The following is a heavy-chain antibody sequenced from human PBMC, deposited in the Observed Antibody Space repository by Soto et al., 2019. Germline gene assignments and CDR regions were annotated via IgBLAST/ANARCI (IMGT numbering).Heavy chain of an antibody. CDR3: ARAGAVPRHYYYFYGMDV. J-gene: IGHJ6*02. D-gene: IGHD1-26*01. Sequence: SQTLSLTCAISGDSVSSNSAAWNWIRQSPSRGLEWLGRTYYRSKWYNDYAVSVKSRITINPDTSKNQFSLQLNSVTPEDTAVYYCARAGAVPRHYYYFYGMDVWGQGTTVTVS. CDR1: GDSVSSNSAA. V-gene: IGHV6-1*01. CDR2: TYYRSKWYN.